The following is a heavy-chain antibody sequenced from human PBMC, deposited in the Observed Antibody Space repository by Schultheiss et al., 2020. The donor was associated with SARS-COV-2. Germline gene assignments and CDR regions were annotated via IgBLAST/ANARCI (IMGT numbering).Heavy chain of an antibody. D-gene: IGHD1-26*01. J-gene: IGHJ3*02. CDR3: ARPFPNGIDAFDI. CDR2: ISSSSSYI. V-gene: IGHV3-21*01. Sequence: GESLKISCAASGFTFSSYSMNWVRQAPGKGLEWVSSISSSSSYIYYADSVKGRFTISRDNAKNSLYLQMNSLRAEDTAVYYCARPFPNGIDAFDIWGQGTMVTVSS. CDR1: GFTFSSYS.